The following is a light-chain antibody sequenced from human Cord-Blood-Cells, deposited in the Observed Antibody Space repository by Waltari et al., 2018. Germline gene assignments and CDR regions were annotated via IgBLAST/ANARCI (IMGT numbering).Light chain of an antibody. J-gene: IGLJ1*01. V-gene: IGLV3-9*01. Sequence: SYELPPPLSGSVALGQTARITCGGNNIGRKNVHWDHQMPGHAPVLGIYRDSNRPSGIPGRFSGSNAGNTATLTISRAQAGDEADYYCQVWDSSTYVFGTGTKVTVL. CDR3: QVWDSSTYV. CDR1: NIGRKN. CDR2: RDS.